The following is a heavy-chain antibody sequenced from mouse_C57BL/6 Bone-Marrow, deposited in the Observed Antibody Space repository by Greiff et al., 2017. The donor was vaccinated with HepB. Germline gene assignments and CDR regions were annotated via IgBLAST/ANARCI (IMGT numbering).Heavy chain of an antibody. J-gene: IGHJ4*01. Sequence: QVQLQQPGAELVKPGASVKMSCKASGYTFTSYWITWVKQRPGQGLEWIGDIYPGSGSTNYNEKFKSKATLTVDTSSSTSYMQLSSLTSEDSAVYYCARVPLSTVVAPYAMDYWGQGTSVTVSS. D-gene: IGHD1-1*01. CDR3: ARVPLSTVVAPYAMDY. V-gene: IGHV1-55*01. CDR2: IYPGSGST. CDR1: GYTFTSYW.